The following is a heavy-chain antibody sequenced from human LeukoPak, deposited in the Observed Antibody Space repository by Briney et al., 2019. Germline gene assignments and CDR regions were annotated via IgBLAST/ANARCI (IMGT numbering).Heavy chain of an antibody. CDR3: ARDGGRRYYYDSSGYPIRQNWFDP. Sequence: SETLSLTCAVYGGSFSGYYWSWIRQPPGKGLEWIGEINHSGSTNYNPSLKSRVTISVDTSKNQFSLKLSSVTDADTAVYYCARDGGRRYYYDSSGYPIRQNWFDPWGQGTLVTVSS. V-gene: IGHV4-34*01. J-gene: IGHJ5*02. CDR2: INHSGST. D-gene: IGHD3-22*01. CDR1: GGSFSGYY.